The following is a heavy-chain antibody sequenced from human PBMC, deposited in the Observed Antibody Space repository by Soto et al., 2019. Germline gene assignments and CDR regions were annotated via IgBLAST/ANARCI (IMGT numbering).Heavy chain of an antibody. Sequence: SETLSLTCPVSGGSFSSDSFIWSWVRQFPGKGLEWIGYINYSGTTYYNPSLRSRITMSVDTSKNQFSLNLSSVTAADTAVYYCARDHKWDGMDVWGQGTTVTVSS. CDR2: INYSGTT. J-gene: IGHJ6*02. CDR1: GGSFSSDSFI. D-gene: IGHD1-26*01. CDR3: ARDHKWDGMDV. V-gene: IGHV4-31*03.